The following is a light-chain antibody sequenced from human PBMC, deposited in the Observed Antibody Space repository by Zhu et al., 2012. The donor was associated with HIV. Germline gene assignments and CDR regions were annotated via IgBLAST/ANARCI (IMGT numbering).Light chain of an antibody. J-gene: IGKJ4*01. Sequence: EIVLTQSPGTLSLSPGERATLSCRASQTVSRNYLAWYQQKPGQAPRLLIYGASRRVTGIPDRFSGSGSGTDFTLTISRLEPEDFAVYYCQQRSNWPLTFGGGTEGRDQT. V-gene: IGKV3D-20*02. CDR1: QTVSRNY. CDR3: QQRSNWPLT. CDR2: GAS.